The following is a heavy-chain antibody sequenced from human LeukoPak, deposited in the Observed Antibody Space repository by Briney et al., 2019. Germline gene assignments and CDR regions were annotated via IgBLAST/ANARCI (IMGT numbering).Heavy chain of an antibody. CDR1: GGTFSSYA. CDR2: INPNSGGT. Sequence: AASVKVSCKASGGTFSSYAISWVRQAPGQGLEWMGWINPNSGGTNYAQKFQGRVTMTRDTSISTAYMELSRLRSDDTAVYYCARDLDRRPSGGLDYWGQGTLVTVSS. D-gene: IGHD2-15*01. CDR3: ARDLDRRPSGGLDY. J-gene: IGHJ4*02. V-gene: IGHV1-2*02.